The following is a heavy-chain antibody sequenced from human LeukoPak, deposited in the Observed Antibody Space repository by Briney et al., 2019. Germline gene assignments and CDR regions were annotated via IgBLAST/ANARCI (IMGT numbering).Heavy chain of an antibody. J-gene: IGHJ4*02. Sequence: SETLSPTCTVSGGSISSSSDYWGWIRQAPGKGLEWIGSIYYHENTYYNSSLKSRVTISVDTSKNQFSLKLNPVTAADTAVYFCARRAYSAAYWKHFDYWGQGTLVTVSS. V-gene: IGHV4-39*01. CDR3: ARRAYSAAYWKHFDY. D-gene: IGHD1-1*01. CDR1: GGSISSSSDY. CDR2: IYYHENT.